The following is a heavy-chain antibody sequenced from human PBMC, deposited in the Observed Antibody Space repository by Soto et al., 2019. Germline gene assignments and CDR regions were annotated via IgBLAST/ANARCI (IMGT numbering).Heavy chain of an antibody. Sequence: PGGSLRLSCAASGFTFSSYVMSWVRQAPGKGLEWVSAISGSGGSTYYADSVKGRFTISRDNSKNTLYLQMNSLRAEDTAVYYCAKRRLVGATLYYYGMDVWGQGTTVTVSS. V-gene: IGHV3-23*01. CDR2: ISGSGGST. CDR3: AKRRLVGATLYYYGMDV. D-gene: IGHD1-26*01. J-gene: IGHJ6*02. CDR1: GFTFSSYV.